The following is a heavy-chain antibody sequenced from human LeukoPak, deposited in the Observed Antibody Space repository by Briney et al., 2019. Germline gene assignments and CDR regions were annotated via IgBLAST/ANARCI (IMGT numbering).Heavy chain of an antibody. CDR2: ISYSGST. CDR1: GGSISSYY. CDR3: ARGGRYFDYIDY. V-gene: IGHV4-59*08. Sequence: SETLSLTCTVSGGSISSYYWSWIRQPPGKGLEWIGYISYSGSTNYNPSLKGRVTISVDTSKSQFSLKLSSVTAADTAVYYCARGGRYFDYIDYWGQGTLVTVSS. D-gene: IGHD3-9*01. J-gene: IGHJ4*02.